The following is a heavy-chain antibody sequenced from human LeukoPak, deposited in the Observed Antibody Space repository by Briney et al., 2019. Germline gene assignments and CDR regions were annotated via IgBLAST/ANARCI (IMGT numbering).Heavy chain of an antibody. CDR3: AKDHGSSSYHHYNSPLGY. Sequence: GGSLRLSCAASGFTFSAYGMHWVRQAPGKGLEWVAVISYDGSNKYYADSVKGRFTISRDNSKNTLYLQMNSLRAEDTAVYYCAKDHGSSSYHHYNSPLGYWGQGTLVTVSS. V-gene: IGHV3-30*18. J-gene: IGHJ4*02. D-gene: IGHD2-15*01. CDR2: ISYDGSNK. CDR1: GFTFSAYG.